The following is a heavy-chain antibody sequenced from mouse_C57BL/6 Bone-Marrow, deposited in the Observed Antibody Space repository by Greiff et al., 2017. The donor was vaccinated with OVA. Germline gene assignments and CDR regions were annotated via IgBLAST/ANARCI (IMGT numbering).Heavy chain of an antibody. V-gene: IGHV7-1*01. D-gene: IGHD1-1*01. Sequence: EVKVVESGGGLVQSGRSLRLSCATSGFTFSDFYMELVRQAPGKGLEWIAASRNKANDYTTEYSASVKGRFIVSRDTSQNIIYLQMNALRAEDTDSDYCARDDYNWYFDDWGTGTTVTVSS. CDR1: GFTFSDFY. CDR3: ARDDYNWYFDD. J-gene: IGHJ1*03. CDR2: SRNKANDYTT.